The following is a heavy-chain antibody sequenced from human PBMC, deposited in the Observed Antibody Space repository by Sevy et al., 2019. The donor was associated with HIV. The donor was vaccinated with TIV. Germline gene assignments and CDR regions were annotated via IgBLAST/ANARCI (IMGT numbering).Heavy chain of an antibody. D-gene: IGHD1-26*01. Sequence: GGSLRLSCEASGFTFSRYWMSWVRQAPGKGLEWVANIKGDGSEKYYVDSVKGRFTISRDNAKNSLFLQMNSLRAEETAVYYCARDCNSPRCLWGMDVWGQGTTVTVSS. CDR1: GFTFSRYW. CDR3: ARDCNSPRCLWGMDV. V-gene: IGHV3-7*03. J-gene: IGHJ6*02. CDR2: IKGDGSEK.